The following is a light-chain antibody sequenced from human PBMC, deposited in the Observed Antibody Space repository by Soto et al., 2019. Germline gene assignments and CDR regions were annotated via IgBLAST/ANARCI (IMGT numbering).Light chain of an antibody. Sequence: EVVLTQSPAALSLSPGERATLSCRASQSVSYLAWYQQKPGQAPRFLMYDTSDRATGIPARFGGSGSGTDFSLTIIRLEPEDFAVDYCKEHSNPPWTFGQGTKVEIK. V-gene: IGKV3-11*01. CDR3: KEHSNPPWT. CDR1: QSVSY. CDR2: DTS. J-gene: IGKJ1*01.